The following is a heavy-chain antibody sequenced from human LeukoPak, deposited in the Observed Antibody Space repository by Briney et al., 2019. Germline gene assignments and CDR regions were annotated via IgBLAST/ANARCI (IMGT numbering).Heavy chain of an antibody. J-gene: IGHJ4*02. CDR2: INPSGGST. CDR3: AREEMVRGANEVGGY. CDR1: GYTFTRYA. D-gene: IGHD3-10*01. V-gene: IGHV1-46*01. Sequence: GASVKVSCKASGYTFTRYAMHWVRQAPGQGLEWMGIINPSGGSTSYAQKFQGRVTMTRDTSTSTVYMELSSLRSEDTAVYYCAREEMVRGANEVGGYWGQGTLVTVSS.